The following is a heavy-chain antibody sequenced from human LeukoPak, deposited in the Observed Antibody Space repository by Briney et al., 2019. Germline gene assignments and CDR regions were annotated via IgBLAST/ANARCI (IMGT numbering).Heavy chain of an antibody. Sequence: PGGSLRLSCAASGFTVSSNYMSWVRQAPGKGLEWVSVIYSGGSTYYADSVKGRFTISRDNSKNTLYLQMNSLRAEDTAVYYCARVKGQWLVRYFDYWGQGTLVTVSS. V-gene: IGHV3-66*01. CDR3: ARVKGQWLVRYFDY. CDR1: GFTVSSNY. D-gene: IGHD6-19*01. J-gene: IGHJ4*02. CDR2: IYSGGST.